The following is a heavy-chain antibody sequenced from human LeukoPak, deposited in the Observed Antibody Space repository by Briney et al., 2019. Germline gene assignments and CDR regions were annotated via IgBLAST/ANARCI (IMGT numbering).Heavy chain of an antibody. CDR1: GFTFSSYW. Sequence: GGSLRLSCAASGFTFSSYWMSWVRQAPGKGLEWVSYISSSSSTIYYADSVKGRFTISRDNAKNSLYLQMNSLRAEDTAVYYCARGVDYDYVWGSYRYPYFDYWGQGTLVTVSS. CDR2: ISSSSSTI. V-gene: IGHV3-48*01. CDR3: ARGVDYDYVWGSYRYPYFDY. J-gene: IGHJ4*02. D-gene: IGHD3-16*02.